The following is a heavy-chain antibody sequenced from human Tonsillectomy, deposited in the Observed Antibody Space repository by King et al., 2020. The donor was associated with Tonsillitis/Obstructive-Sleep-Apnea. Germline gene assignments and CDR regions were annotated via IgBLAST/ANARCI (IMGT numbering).Heavy chain of an antibody. CDR3: ARFEEFVVVPAADY. D-gene: IGHD2-2*01. J-gene: IGHJ4*02. CDR2: INAGNGNT. Sequence: QLVQSGAEVKKPGASVKVSCKASGYTFTSYAMHWVRQAPGQRLEWMGWINAGNGNTKYSQKFQGRVTITRDTSASTAYMELSSLRSEDTAVYYCARFEEFVVVPAADYRGQGTLVTVSS. V-gene: IGHV1-3*01. CDR1: GYTFTSYA.